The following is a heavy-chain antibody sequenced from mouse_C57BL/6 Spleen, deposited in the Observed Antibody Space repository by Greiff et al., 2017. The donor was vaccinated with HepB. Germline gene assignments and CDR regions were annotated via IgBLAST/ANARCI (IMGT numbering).Heavy chain of an antibody. J-gene: IGHJ3*01. CDR3: ARSEYSNPFAY. Sequence: VQLQQPGAELVRPGASVKLSCKASGYTFTSYWMHWVKQRPGQGLEWIGEIDPSDSYTNYNQKFKGKSTLTVDKSSSTAYMQLSSLTSEDCAVYYCARSEYSNPFAYWGQGTLVTVSA. D-gene: IGHD2-5*01. CDR2: IDPSDSYT. CDR1: GYTFTSYW. V-gene: IGHV1-69*01.